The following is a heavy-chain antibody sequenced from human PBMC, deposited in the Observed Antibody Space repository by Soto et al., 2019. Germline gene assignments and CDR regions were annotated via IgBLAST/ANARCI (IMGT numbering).Heavy chain of an antibody. Sequence: GGSLRLSCAASGFTFSSYAMSWVRQAPGKGLEWVSAISGSGGSTYYADSVKGRFTISRDNSKNTLYLQMNSLRAEATAVYYCAKDHVATSYYYYGMDVWGQGTTVTVSS. CDR3: AKDHVATSYYYYGMDV. D-gene: IGHD5-12*01. J-gene: IGHJ6*02. CDR2: ISGSGGST. CDR1: GFTFSSYA. V-gene: IGHV3-23*01.